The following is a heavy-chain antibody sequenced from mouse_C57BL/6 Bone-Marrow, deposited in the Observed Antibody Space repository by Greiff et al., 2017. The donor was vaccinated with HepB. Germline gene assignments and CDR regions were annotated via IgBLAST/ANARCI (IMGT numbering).Heavy chain of an antibody. J-gene: IGHJ2*01. Sequence: EVQRVESGGDLVKPGGSLKLSCAASGFTFSSYGMSWVRQTPDKRLEWVATISSGGSYTYYPDSVKGRFTISRDNAKNTLYLQMSSLKSEDTAMYYCARPSYYSNSYYFDYWGQGTTLTVSS. CDR2: ISSGGSYT. CDR1: GFTFSSYG. D-gene: IGHD2-5*01. V-gene: IGHV5-6*01. CDR3: ARPSYYSNSYYFDY.